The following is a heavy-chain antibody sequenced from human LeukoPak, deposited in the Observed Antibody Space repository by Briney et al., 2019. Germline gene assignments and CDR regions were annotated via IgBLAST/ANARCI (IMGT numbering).Heavy chain of an antibody. CDR1: GFTFSSFW. CDR2: IKQDGSET. V-gene: IGHV3-7*01. Sequence: GGSLRLSCAASGFTFSSFWMSWVRQAPGKGLEWVANIKQDGSETYYVDSVRGRFTISRDNAKNSLYLQMNSLRAEDTAVYYCARGLSGGNWFDPWGQGTLVTVSS. CDR3: ARGLSGGNWFDP. J-gene: IGHJ5*02. D-gene: IGHD3-3*01.